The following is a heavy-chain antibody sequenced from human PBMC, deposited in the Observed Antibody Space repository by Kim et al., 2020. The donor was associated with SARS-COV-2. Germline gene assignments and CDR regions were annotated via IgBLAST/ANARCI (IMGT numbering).Heavy chain of an antibody. D-gene: IGHD6-13*01. Sequence: SVKSRLTIPRDNAKNSLYLQMNGLRAEDTAVYYCARDFYSGYSSSWKHSEWGQGTLVTVSS. J-gene: IGHJ4*02. CDR3: ARDFYSGYSSSWKHSE. V-gene: IGHV3-48*03.